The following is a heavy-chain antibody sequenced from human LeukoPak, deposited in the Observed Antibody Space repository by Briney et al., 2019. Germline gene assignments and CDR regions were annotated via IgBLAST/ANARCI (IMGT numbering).Heavy chain of an antibody. D-gene: IGHD1-26*01. CDR3: ARATVGNYFDY. V-gene: IGHV3-74*01. CDR2: INSDGSST. J-gene: IGHJ4*02. Sequence: GGSLRLSCAASGFTFSSYWMHWVRQAPGKGLVWVSRINSDGSSTSYADSVKGRFTISRDNAKNSLYLQMNSLRAEDTAVYYCARATVGNYFDYWGQGTLVTVSS. CDR1: GFTFSSYW.